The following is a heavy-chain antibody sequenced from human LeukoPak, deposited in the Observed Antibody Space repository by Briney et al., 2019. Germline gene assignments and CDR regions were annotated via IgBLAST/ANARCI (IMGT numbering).Heavy chain of an antibody. D-gene: IGHD3-10*01. Sequence: SETLSLTCTVSGSSIDSFYWTWVRQPPGKALEWIGYVFHTGSTSYNPSLKSRVTMSIDTSKNQFSLKLSSVTAADTAVYYCARGAYSAGTIFDNWGQGIVVTISS. CDR1: GSSIDSFY. V-gene: IGHV4-59*01. J-gene: IGHJ4*02. CDR3: ARGAYSAGTIFDN. CDR2: VFHTGST.